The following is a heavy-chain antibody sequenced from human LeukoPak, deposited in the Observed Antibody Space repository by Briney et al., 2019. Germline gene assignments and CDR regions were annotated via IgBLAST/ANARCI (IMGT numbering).Heavy chain of an antibody. CDR2: ISSASSTI. J-gene: IGHJ4*02. CDR1: GFTFSSYS. CDR3: ARAKDIVVVPAATGDY. D-gene: IGHD2-2*01. V-gene: IGHV3-48*04. Sequence: GGSLRLSCAASGFTFSSYSMDWVRQAPGKGLEWVSYISSASSTIYYADSVKGRFTISRDNAQNSLYLQMNSLRAEDTAVYYCARAKDIVVVPAATGDYWGQGTLVTVSS.